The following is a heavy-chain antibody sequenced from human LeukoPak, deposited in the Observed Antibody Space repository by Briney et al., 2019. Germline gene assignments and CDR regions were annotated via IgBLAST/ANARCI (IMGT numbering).Heavy chain of an antibody. V-gene: IGHV4-34*01. CDR1: GGTFSGYY. D-gene: IGHD5-24*01. CDR2: INDRGST. J-gene: IGHJ4*02. CDR3: ARGRRW. Sequence: SETLSLTCAVYGGTFSGYYWTWIRQPPGKGLEWIGEINDRGSTNYDPTLKSRVTISVDTSKNQFASKLTSVTAADTAVYYCARGRRWWGQGALVTVSS.